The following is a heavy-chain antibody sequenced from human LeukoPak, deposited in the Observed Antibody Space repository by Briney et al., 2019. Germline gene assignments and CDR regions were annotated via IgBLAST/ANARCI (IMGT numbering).Heavy chain of an antibody. V-gene: IGHV1-46*01. CDR2: INPSGGST. CDR1: GYTFTSYY. CDR3: ARDKRGQGWLQLQYFQH. Sequence: ASVKVSCKASGYTFTSYYMHWVRQAPGQGLEWMGIINPSGGSTNYAQKFQGRVTMTRDTPTNTVYMELSSLRSEDTAVYYCARDKRGQGWLQLQYFQHWGQGTLVTVSS. J-gene: IGHJ1*01. D-gene: IGHD5-24*01.